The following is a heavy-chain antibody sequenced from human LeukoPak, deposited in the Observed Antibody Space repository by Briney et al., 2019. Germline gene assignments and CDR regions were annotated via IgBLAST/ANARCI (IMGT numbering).Heavy chain of an antibody. CDR3: ARRAVPAAKDDAFDI. CDR1: GYSFTSYW. Sequence: GESLKISCKGSGYSFTSYWIGWVRQMPGKGLEWMGNIYPGDSDTRYSPSFQGQVTISADKSISTAYLQWSSLKASDTAVYYCARRAVPAAKDDAFDIWGQGTMVTVSS. D-gene: IGHD2-2*01. V-gene: IGHV5-51*01. CDR2: IYPGDSDT. J-gene: IGHJ3*02.